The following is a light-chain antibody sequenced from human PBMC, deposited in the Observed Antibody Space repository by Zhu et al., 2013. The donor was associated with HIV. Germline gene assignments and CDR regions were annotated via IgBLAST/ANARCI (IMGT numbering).Light chain of an antibody. Sequence: EIVLTQSPDTLSLSPGERATLSCRASQSVSSSFLAWYQQKPGQAPRLVIYDASTRATGIPARFSGSGSGADFSLIISRLEPEDFAVYYCQHYGTSPSTFGQGTKLEIK. CDR3: QHYGTSPST. CDR1: QSVSSSF. V-gene: IGKV3-20*01. CDR2: DAS. J-gene: IGKJ2*02.